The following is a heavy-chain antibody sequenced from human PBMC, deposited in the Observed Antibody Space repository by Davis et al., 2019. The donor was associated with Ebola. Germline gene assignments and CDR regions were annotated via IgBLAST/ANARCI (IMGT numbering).Heavy chain of an antibody. CDR2: IYHSGNS. CDR3: ARHRTAVGGPYYFDS. J-gene: IGHJ4*02. CDR1: GGSISSSSYY. V-gene: IGHV4-39*01. D-gene: IGHD6-19*01. Sequence: SETLSLTCTVSGGSISSSSYYWGWIRQPPGKGLEWIGSIYHSGNSYYNPSLKSRVTMSVDTSNNQFSLKLSSMTAADTAFYHCARHRTAVGGPYYFDSWGQGTLVTVSS.